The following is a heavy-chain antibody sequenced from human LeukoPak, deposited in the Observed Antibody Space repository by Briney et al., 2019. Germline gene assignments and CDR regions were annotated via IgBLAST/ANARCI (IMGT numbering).Heavy chain of an antibody. Sequence: GGSLRLSCAASGFTFSSYAMGWVRQAPGEGLEWVSAISGSGGSTYYADSVKGRFTISRDNSKNTLYLQMNSLRAEDTAAYYCAKESLAYCGGDCYPEHPWGQGTLVTVSS. V-gene: IGHV3-23*01. CDR1: GFTFSSYA. CDR3: AKESLAYCGGDCYPEHP. CDR2: ISGSGGST. J-gene: IGHJ5*02. D-gene: IGHD2-21*02.